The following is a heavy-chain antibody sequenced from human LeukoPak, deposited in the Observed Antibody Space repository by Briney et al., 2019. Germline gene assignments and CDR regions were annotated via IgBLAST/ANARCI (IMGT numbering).Heavy chain of an antibody. CDR3: ARKEQWLPHDAFDI. V-gene: IGHV4-34*01. CDR2: INHSGST. D-gene: IGHD6-19*01. CDR1: GGSFSGYY. J-gene: IGHJ3*02. Sequence: SETLSLTCAVYGGSFSGYYWSWIRQPPGKGLEWIGEINHSGSTNYNPSLKSRVTISVDTSKNQYSLKLSSVTAADTAVYYCARKEQWLPHDAFDIWGQGTMVTVSS.